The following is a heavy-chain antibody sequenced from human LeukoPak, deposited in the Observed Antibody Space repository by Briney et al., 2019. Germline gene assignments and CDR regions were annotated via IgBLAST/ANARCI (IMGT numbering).Heavy chain of an antibody. CDR1: GFTFSSYA. CDR2: ISGSGGST. V-gene: IGHV3-23*01. D-gene: IGHD6-13*01. J-gene: IGHJ4*02. Sequence: PGGSLRLSCAASGFTFSSYAMSWVRQAPGKGLEWVSAISGSGGSTYYADSVKGRSTISRDNSKNTLYLQMNSLRAEDTAVYYCAKRYSSSWELDYWGQGTLVTVSS. CDR3: AKRYSSSWELDY.